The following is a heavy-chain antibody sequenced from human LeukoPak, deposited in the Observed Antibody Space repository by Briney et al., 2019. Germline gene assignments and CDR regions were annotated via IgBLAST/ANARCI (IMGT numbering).Heavy chain of an antibody. Sequence: GGSLRLSCAASGFTFSSYAMNWVRQAPGKGLEWVATINQNGGVKYYVDSVKGRFTISRDNAKTSLFLQMNSLRIDDTAMYYCTRTVNSASDFWGQGTLVTVSS. CDR3: TRTVNSASDF. CDR1: GFTFSSYA. J-gene: IGHJ4*02. CDR2: INQNGGVK. D-gene: IGHD4-23*01. V-gene: IGHV3-7*03.